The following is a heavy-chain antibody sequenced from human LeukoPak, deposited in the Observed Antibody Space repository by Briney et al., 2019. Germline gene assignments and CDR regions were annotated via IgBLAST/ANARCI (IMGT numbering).Heavy chain of an antibody. CDR1: GFTVSSNY. J-gene: IGHJ3*02. V-gene: IGHV3-66*01. Sequence: GGSPRLSCAASGFTVSSNYMSWVRQAPGKGLEWVSVIYSGGSTYYADSAKGRFTISRDNSKNTLYLQMYSLRAEDTAVYYCARDLPVTTHAFDIWGQGTMVTVSS. D-gene: IGHD4-17*01. CDR3: ARDLPVTTHAFDI. CDR2: IYSGGST.